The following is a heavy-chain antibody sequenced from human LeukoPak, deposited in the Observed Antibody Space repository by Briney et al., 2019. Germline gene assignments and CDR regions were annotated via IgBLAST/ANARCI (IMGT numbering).Heavy chain of an antibody. D-gene: IGHD1/OR15-1a*01. J-gene: IGHJ4*02. V-gene: IGHV3-30*18. CDR1: GFTFTTFG. Sequence: GGSLRLSCAASGFTFTTFGIHWVRQAPGKGLEWVAAISPDGNIEYYTDSVKGRFTISRDNSNNMIYLQMNSLRGEDSAVYYCAKINNDDDYWGQGALVTVSS. CDR2: ISPDGNIE. CDR3: AKINNDDDY.